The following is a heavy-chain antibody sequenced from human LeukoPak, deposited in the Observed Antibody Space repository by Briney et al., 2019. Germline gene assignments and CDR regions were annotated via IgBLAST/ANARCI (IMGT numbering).Heavy chain of an antibody. CDR3: SKGNYGMDV. V-gene: IGHV3-9*01. Sequence: GRSLRLSCAASGFTFADYAMHWVRQAPGKGLEWVSGISWNSGSIDYADSVKGRFTISRDNAKKFLYLQMDSLRPEDTALYYCSKGNYGMDVWGQGTTVTVSS. D-gene: IGHD3-10*01. CDR2: ISWNSGSI. CDR1: GFTFADYA. J-gene: IGHJ6*02.